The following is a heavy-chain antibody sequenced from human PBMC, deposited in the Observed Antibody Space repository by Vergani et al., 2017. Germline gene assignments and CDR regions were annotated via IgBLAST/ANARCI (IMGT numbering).Heavy chain of an antibody. D-gene: IGHD2-21*02. J-gene: IGHJ4*02. Sequence: EVQLVESGGGLVKPGGSLRLSCAASGFMFSSYSMNWVRQAPGKGLGWVSSISSSSSYIYYADSVKGRFTISRDNAKNSLYLQMNSLRAEDTAVYYCAGLCGGDCYFPDYWGQGTLVTVSS. CDR1: GFMFSSYS. V-gene: IGHV3-21*01. CDR2: ISSSSSYI. CDR3: AGLCGGDCYFPDY.